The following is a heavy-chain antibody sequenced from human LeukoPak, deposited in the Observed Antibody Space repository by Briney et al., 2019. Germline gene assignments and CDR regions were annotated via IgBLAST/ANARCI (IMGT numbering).Heavy chain of an antibody. CDR2: TYSGGVT. J-gene: IGHJ4*02. D-gene: IGHD1-26*01. CDR1: GFTFSDYY. V-gene: IGHV3-53*01. Sequence: PGGSLRLSCAASGFTFSDYYMSWVRQAPGKGLEWVSITYSGGVTYYADSVRGRFTVSRDNSKNTLHLQMNSLRAEDTAVYYCAVDKEWAPYYWGQGTLVSVSS. CDR3: AVDKEWAPYY.